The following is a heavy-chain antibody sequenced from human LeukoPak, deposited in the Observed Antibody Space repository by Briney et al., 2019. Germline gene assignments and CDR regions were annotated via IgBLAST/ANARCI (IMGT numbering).Heavy chain of an antibody. V-gene: IGHV5-51*01. CDR3: ARRAKEALSYDAFDI. CDR1: GYSFTSYW. J-gene: IGHJ3*02. Sequence: GESLKISCKGSGYSFTSYWIGWVRQMPGKGLEWMGIIYPGDSDTRYSPSFQGQVTISADKSISTAYLQWSSLKASDTAMYYCARRAKEALSYDAFDIWGQGTMVTVSS. CDR2: IYPGDSDT.